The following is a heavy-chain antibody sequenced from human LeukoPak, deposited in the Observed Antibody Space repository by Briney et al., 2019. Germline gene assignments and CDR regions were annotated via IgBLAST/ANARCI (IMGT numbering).Heavy chain of an antibody. Sequence: GASVKVSCKASGYTFTDENIMWVRQAPGQGLEWMAWMTPESGNSGHVQKFEDRITLTSDNSINTAYMELSSLTSDDTAVYYCARPSVNCGTTGCANYYDMDVWGQGTTVTVSS. CDR1: GYTFTDEN. CDR3: ARPSVNCGTTGCANYYDMDV. J-gene: IGHJ6*02. V-gene: IGHV1-8*01. CDR2: MTPESGNS. D-gene: IGHD1-1*01.